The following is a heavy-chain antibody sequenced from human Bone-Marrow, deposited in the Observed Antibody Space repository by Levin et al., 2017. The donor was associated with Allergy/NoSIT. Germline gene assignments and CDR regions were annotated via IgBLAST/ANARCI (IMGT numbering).Heavy chain of an antibody. V-gene: IGHV3-13*01. CDR2: IGSAGDT. J-gene: IGHJ3*02. CDR3: ARGGLGGDYLSRGFDI. Sequence: GGSLRLSCAASGFTFSSYDMHWVRQATGKGLEWVSAIGSAGDTYFPDSVRGRLTISRENAKNSLFLQMNSLRAGDTAVYYCARGGLGGDYLSRGFDIWGQGTMVTVSS. D-gene: IGHD4-17*01. CDR1: GFTFSSYD.